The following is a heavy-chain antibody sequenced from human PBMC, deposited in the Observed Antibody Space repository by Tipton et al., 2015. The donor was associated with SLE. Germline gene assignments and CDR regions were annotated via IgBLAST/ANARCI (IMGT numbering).Heavy chain of an antibody. CDR1: GASIISSNYY. V-gene: IGHV4-39*01. CDR2: VYYSGFT. J-gene: IGHJ4*02. Sequence: TLSLTCSVSGASIISSNYYWAWVHQPPGRGLEWMGTVYYSGFTFYNPSLKSRVSISVDTSKNQFSLKLRSVTAADTAVYYCARHSGGAYRPFDYWGQGTLVTVSS. D-gene: IGHD3-16*02. CDR3: ARHSGGAYRPFDY.